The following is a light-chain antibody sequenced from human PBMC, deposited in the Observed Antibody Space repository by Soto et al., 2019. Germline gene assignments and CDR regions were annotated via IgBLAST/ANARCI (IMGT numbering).Light chain of an antibody. CDR2: QTS. V-gene: IGKV3-20*01. CDR1: QSVSSSY. CDR3: HQYATSPLT. J-gene: IGKJ4*01. Sequence: EIVLTQSPGTLSLSPGERATLSCGASQSVSSSYLAWYQHRPGQAPRLLIYQTSNRATGIPDRFSGSGSGTDFTLTISRLEPEDFAVYYCHQYATSPLTFGGGTKVDI.